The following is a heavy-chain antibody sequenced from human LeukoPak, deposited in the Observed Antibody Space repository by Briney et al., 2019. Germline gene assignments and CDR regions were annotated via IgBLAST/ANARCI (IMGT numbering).Heavy chain of an antibody. CDR2: INPSGGST. CDR1: GYTFTSYY. D-gene: IGHD4-17*01. CDR3: ARGGATVTTFLDY. V-gene: IGHV1-46*01. Sequence: ASVTVSCKASGYTFTSYYMHWVRQAPGQGREWMGIINPSGGSTSYAQKFQGRVTMTSDTSTSTVYMELSSLRSEDTAVYYCARGGATVTTFLDYWGQGTLVTVSS. J-gene: IGHJ4*02.